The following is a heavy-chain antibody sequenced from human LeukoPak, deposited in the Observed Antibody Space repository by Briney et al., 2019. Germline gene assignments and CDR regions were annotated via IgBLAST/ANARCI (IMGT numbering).Heavy chain of an antibody. CDR3: ARVPNYYYGSGSYYNY. V-gene: IGHV1-2*02. Sequence: ASVKVSCKASGYTFTGYYMHWVRQAPGQGLEWRGWINPNSGGTNYAQKFQGRVTMTRDTSISTAYMELSRLRSDDTAVYYCARVPNYYYGSGSYYNYWGQGTLVTVSS. CDR1: GYTFTGYY. CDR2: INPNSGGT. D-gene: IGHD3-10*01. J-gene: IGHJ4*02.